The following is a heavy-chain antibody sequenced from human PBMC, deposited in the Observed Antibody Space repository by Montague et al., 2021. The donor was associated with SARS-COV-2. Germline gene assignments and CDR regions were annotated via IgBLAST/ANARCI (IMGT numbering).Heavy chain of an antibody. D-gene: IGHD3-22*01. CDR2: IYYSGST. CDR1: GGSISSSSYY. J-gene: IGHJ3*02. Sequence: SQTLSLTCTVSGGSISSSSYYWGWIRQPPGKGLEWIGSIYYSGSTYYNPSLKSRVTISVDTSKNQFSLKLSSVTAADTAVYYCASPTYYYDSSGSDAFDIWGQGTMVPFPS. V-gene: IGHV4-39*01. CDR3: ASPTYYYDSSGSDAFDI.